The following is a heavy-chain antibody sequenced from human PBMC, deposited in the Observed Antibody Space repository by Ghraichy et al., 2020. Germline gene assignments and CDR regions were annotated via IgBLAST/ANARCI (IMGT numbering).Heavy chain of an antibody. D-gene: IGHD7-27*01. CDR1: GFTFSNYA. J-gene: IGHJ6*02. Sequence: LNISCAASGFTFSNYAMSWVRQAPGKGLEWVSGISGHGGGTYYADTVKGRFTISRDNSKSTMYLQMNSLRAEDTAVYYCAKDWGTDYYYFGMDVWGQGTTVTVSS. CDR2: ISGHGGGT. V-gene: IGHV3-23*01. CDR3: AKDWGTDYYYFGMDV.